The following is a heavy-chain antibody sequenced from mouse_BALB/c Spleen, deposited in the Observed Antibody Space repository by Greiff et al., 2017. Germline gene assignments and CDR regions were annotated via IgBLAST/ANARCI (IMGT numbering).Heavy chain of an antibody. V-gene: IGHV1-5*01. CDR2: IYPGNSDT. J-gene: IGHJ4*01. Sequence: EVQLQQSGTVLARPGASVKMSCKASGYSFTSYWMHWVKQRPGQGLEWIGAIYPGNSDTSYNQKFKGKAKLTAVTSASTAYMELSSLTNEDSAVYYCTRWLLRYGAMDYWGQGTSVTVSS. CDR3: TRWLLRYGAMDY. D-gene: IGHD1-1*01. CDR1: GYSFTSYW.